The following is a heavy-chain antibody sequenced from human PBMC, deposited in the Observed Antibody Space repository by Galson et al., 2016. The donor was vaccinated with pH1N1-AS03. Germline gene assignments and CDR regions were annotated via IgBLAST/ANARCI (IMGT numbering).Heavy chain of an antibody. CDR3: AGDEGFANGINV. V-gene: IGHV3-66*02. D-gene: IGHD3-3*01. CDR2: IHPGGDT. J-gene: IGHJ6*02. Sequence: SLRLSCAATGFTVSSGYHMSWVRQAPGKGLEWVSVIHPGGDTYNADSVKGRFTISRDNFENMVYLQMNSLRPEDTAVYYCAGDEGFANGINVWGQGTTVTV. CDR1: GFTVSSGY.